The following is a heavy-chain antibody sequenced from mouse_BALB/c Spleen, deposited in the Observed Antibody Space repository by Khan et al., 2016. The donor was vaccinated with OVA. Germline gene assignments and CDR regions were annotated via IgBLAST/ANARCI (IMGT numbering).Heavy chain of an antibody. Sequence: VQLQESGTELVRPGTSVTMSCKAAGYTFTNFWIGWVKQRPGHGLEWIGDIYPGGGYTNYTEKFKGKATLTADTSSSTASMQLSSLTSEDSAIYYCASRGAARATWDYFDYWGQGTTLTVSS. CDR2: IYPGGGYT. V-gene: IGHV1-63*02. CDR1: GYTFTNFW. CDR3: ASRGAARATWDYFDY. D-gene: IGHD3-1*01. J-gene: IGHJ2*01.